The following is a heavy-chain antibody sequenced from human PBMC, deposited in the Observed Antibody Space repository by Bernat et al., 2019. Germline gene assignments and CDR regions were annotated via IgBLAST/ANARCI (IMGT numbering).Heavy chain of an antibody. CDR3: AGGWGSSGP. V-gene: IGHV4-59*01. CDR2: IYYSGST. J-gene: IGHJ5*02. D-gene: IGHD6-19*01. Sequence: QVQLQESGPGLVKPSETLSLTCTVSGGSISSYYWSWIRQPPGKGLEWIGYIYYSGSTNYKPSLKSRVTISVDTSKNQFSMKLSSVTAADTAVYYCAGGWGSSGPWGKGTLVTVSS. CDR1: GGSISSYY.